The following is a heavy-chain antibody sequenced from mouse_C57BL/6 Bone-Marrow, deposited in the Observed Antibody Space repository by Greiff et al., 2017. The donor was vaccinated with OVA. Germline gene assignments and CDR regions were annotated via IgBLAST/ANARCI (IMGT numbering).Heavy chain of an antibody. CDR1: GYTFTSYW. CDR2: IYPGNSDT. D-gene: IGHD2-5*01. CDR3: TRGAYYSNYVGAMDY. J-gene: IGHJ4*01. Sequence: EVKLEESGTVLARPGASVKMSCKTSGYTFTSYWMHWVKQRPGQGLEWIGAIYPGNSDTSYNQNFKGKAKLTAVTSASTAYMELSSLTNEDSAVYYCTRGAYYSNYVGAMDYWGQGTSVTVSS. V-gene: IGHV1-5*01.